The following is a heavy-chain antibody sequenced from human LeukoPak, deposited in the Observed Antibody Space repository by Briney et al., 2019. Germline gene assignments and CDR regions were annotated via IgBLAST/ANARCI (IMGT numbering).Heavy chain of an antibody. Sequence: GGSLRLSCAASGFTFSSYSMNWVRQAPGKGLEWVAVISYDGSNKYYADSVKGRFTISRDNSKNTLYLQMNSLRAEDTAVYYCAKGGIIAAAGPSYFQHWGQGTLVTVSS. V-gene: IGHV3-30*18. CDR3: AKGGIIAAAGPSYFQH. CDR1: GFTFSSYS. D-gene: IGHD6-13*01. CDR2: ISYDGSNK. J-gene: IGHJ1*01.